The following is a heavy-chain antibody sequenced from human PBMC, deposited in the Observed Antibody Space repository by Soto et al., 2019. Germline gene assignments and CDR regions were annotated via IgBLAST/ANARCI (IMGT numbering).Heavy chain of an antibody. CDR2: IIPILGTT. D-gene: IGHD3-10*01. V-gene: IGHV1-69*18. CDR1: GGAFNSYP. CDR3: ARGRGMVGGFVEY. Sequence: QVQLVQSGAEVKKPGSSVKVSCKAAGGAFNSYPVTWLRQAPGQGLEWMGKIIPILGTTHSAQKFQGRLTITADESTSTAYLELSSLTSEDTAVYYCARGRGMVGGFVEYWGQGTLVTVSS. J-gene: IGHJ4*02.